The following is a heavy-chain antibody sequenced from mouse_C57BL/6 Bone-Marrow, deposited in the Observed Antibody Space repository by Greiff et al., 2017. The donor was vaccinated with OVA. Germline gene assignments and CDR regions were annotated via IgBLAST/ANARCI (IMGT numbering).Heavy chain of an antibody. Sequence: VKVVESGAELARPGASVKLSCKASGYTFTSYGISWVKQRTGQGLEWIGEIYPRSGNTYYNVKFKGKATLTADKSSSTAYMELRSLTSEDSAVYCCARIYYSLYWYFDVWGTGTTVTVSS. D-gene: IGHD1-1*01. V-gene: IGHV1-81*01. CDR2: IYPRSGNT. CDR1: GYTFTSYG. CDR3: ARIYYSLYWYFDV. J-gene: IGHJ1*03.